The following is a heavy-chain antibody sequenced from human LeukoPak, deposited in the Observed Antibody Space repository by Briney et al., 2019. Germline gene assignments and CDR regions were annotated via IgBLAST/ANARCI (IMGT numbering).Heavy chain of an antibody. V-gene: IGHV1-2*02. J-gene: IGHJ4*02. D-gene: IGHD1-26*01. CDR2: INPNSGGT. CDR1: GYTFTGYY. Sequence: ASVKVSYKASGYTFTGYYMHWVRQAPGQGLEWMGWINPNSGGTNYAQKFQGRVTMTRDTSISTAYMELSRLRSDDTAVYYCARRRSGGIRSGFNYWGQGTLVTVSS. CDR3: ARRRSGGIRSGFNY.